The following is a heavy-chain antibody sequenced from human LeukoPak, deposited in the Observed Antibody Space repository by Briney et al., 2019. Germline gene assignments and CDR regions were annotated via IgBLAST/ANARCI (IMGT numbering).Heavy chain of an antibody. CDR1: GFTFSSNA. D-gene: IGHD3-3*01. J-gene: IGHJ4*02. CDR3: AKVCSSFWSGYYRLPLGKLEPFDY. Sequence: GGSLRLSCAASGFTFSSNAMSWVRQAPGKGLEWVSAISGSGGSTYYADSVKGRFTISRDNSKNTLYLQMNSLRAEDTAVYYCAKVCSSFWSGYYRLPLGKLEPFDYWGQGTLVTVSS. V-gene: IGHV3-23*01. CDR2: ISGSGGST.